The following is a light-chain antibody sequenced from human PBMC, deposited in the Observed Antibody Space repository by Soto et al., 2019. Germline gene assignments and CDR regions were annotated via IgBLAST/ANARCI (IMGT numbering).Light chain of an antibody. V-gene: IGKV3-20*01. J-gene: IGKJ1*01. CDR3: QQYGSSGT. Sequence: IVMTQSPDSLAVSLDERATLSCRASQSVSSYLAWYQQKPGQAPRLLIYDASNRATGIPDRFSGSGSGTDFTLTISRLEPEDFAVYYCQQYGSSGTFGQGSKADI. CDR1: QSVSSY. CDR2: DAS.